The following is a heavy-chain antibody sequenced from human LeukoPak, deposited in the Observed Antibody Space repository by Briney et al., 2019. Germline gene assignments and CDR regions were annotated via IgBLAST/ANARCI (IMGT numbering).Heavy chain of an antibody. D-gene: IGHD3-16*02. CDR3: ARWHYDYVWGSYRYTFSDAFDI. CDR1: GGSISSGGYY. CDR2: IYYSGST. Sequence: SETLSLTCTVSGGSISSGGYYWSWIRQHPGKGLEWIGYIYYSGSTYYNPSLKSRVTISVDTSKNQFSLKLSSVTAADTAVYYCARWHYDYVWGSYRYTFSDAFDIWGQGTMVTVSS. V-gene: IGHV4-31*03. J-gene: IGHJ3*02.